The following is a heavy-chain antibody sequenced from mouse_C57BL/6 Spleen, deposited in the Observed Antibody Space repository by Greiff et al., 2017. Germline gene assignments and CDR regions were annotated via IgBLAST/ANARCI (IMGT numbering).Heavy chain of an antibody. CDR2: IDPNSGGT. V-gene: IGHV1-72*01. D-gene: IGHD1-1*02. J-gene: IGHJ3*01. CDR3: ARLTGGAWFAY. CDR1: GYTFTSYW. Sequence: VQLQQPGAELVKPGASVKLSCKASGYTFTSYWMHWVKQRPGRGLEWIGRIDPNSGGTKYNEKFKSTATLTVDKPSSTAYMQLSSLTSEDSAGYYCARLTGGAWFAYWGQGTLVTVSA.